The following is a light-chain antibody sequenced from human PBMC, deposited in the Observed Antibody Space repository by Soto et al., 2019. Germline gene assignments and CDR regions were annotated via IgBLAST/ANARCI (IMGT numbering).Light chain of an antibody. V-gene: IGKV1-5*01. Sequence: DIQMTQSPSTLSASVGDRVTITCRASQSISSWLAWYQQRPREAPKLLIYGASSLESGVPSRFSGSGSGTEFTLTISSLQPTDFATYYCQQHATSSPTFGQGTKLEI. CDR2: GAS. CDR3: QQHATSSPT. J-gene: IGKJ2*01. CDR1: QSISSW.